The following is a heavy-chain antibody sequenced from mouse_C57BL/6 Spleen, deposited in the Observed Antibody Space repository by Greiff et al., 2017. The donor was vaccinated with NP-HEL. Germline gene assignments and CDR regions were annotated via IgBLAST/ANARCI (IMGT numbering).Heavy chain of an antibody. CDR2: IDPSDSYT. J-gene: IGHJ2*01. D-gene: IGHD1-1*01. CDR3: ARGEGSSWDY. V-gene: IGHV1-69*01. CDR1: GYTFTSYW. Sequence: QVQLQQPGAELVMPGASVKLSCKASGYTFTSYWMHWVKQRPGQGLEWIGEIDPSDSYTNYNQKFKGKSTLTVDKSSSTAYMQLSSLTSEDSAVYYCARGEGSSWDYWGQGTTLTVSS.